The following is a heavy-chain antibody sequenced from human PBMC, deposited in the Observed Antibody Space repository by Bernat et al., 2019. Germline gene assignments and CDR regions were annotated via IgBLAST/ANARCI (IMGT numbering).Heavy chain of an antibody. CDR3: TGSVVVTAERFSGAFDI. Sequence: EVQLVESGGGLVQPGGSLKLAWAAPGFTFSGSAMHWVRQASGKGREGGRRIRSKANSYATAYAASVNGRFTISRDDSTNPPYLQLNSLETEDTAVYYCTGSVVVTAERFSGAFDIWGQGTMVTVSS. CDR2: IRSKANSYAT. V-gene: IGHV3-73*02. D-gene: IGHD2-21*02. J-gene: IGHJ3*02. CDR1: GFTFSGSA.